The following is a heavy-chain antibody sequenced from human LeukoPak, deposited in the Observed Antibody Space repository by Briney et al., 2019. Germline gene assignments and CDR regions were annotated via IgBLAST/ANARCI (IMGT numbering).Heavy chain of an antibody. CDR2: INYNGAIT. CDR3: ARDRLGPSFSVSHFDL. V-gene: IGHV3-20*04. Sequence: GGSLRLSCATSGFTFVDYGLSWVRRAPGKGLEWLCAINYNGAITDYADFVKGRFTISRDNAKNSLYLRMDSLRAEDTALYYCARDRLGPSFSVSHFDLWGQGTLVTVSS. J-gene: IGHJ4*02. D-gene: IGHD3-3*02. CDR1: GFTFVDYG.